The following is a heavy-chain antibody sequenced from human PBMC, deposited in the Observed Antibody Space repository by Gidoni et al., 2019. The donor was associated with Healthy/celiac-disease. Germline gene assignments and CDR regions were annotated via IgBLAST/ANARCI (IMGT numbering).Heavy chain of an antibody. Sequence: EVQLVQSGAEVKKPGESLRISCKGSGYSFTSYWISAVRQMPGKGLEWMGRIDPSDSYTNYSPSFQGHVTISADKSISTAYLQWSSLKASDTAMYYCARHRAYCGGDCRGTYGMDVWGQGTTVTVSS. D-gene: IGHD2-21*01. CDR1: GYSFTSYW. CDR3: ARHRAYCGGDCRGTYGMDV. J-gene: IGHJ6*02. V-gene: IGHV5-10-1*01. CDR2: IDPSDSYT.